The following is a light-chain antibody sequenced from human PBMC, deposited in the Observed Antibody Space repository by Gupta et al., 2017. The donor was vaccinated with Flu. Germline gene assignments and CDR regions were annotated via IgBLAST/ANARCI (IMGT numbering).Light chain of an antibody. CDR1: QSVSSTY. CDR3: QQYDNSPFT. V-gene: IGKV3-20*01. Sequence: EVVLTQSPGDLSLSPGERATLSCRASQSVSSTYLSWYQRKPGQAPSLLIYGASSSATGIPDRFSGSGSGTDFTLTISRLEPEDFAVYYCQQYDNSPFTFGGGTKVEIK. J-gene: IGKJ4*01. CDR2: GAS.